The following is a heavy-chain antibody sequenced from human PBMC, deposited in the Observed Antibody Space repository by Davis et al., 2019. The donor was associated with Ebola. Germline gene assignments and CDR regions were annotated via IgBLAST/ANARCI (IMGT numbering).Heavy chain of an antibody. CDR1: GGSFSGYY. Sequence: MPSETLSLTCAVYGGSFSGYYWSWIRQPPGKGLEWIGEINDSGNTNYNPSLKSRVTISVDTSKNQFSLKLSSVTAADTAVYYCARGCSSTSCYLRYYYGMDVWGQGTTVTVSS. CDR3: ARGCSSTSCYLRYYYGMDV. V-gene: IGHV4-34*09. J-gene: IGHJ6*02. CDR2: INDSGNT. D-gene: IGHD2-2*01.